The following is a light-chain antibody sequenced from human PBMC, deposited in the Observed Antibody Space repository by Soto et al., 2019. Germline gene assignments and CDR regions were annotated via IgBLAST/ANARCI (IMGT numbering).Light chain of an antibody. J-gene: IGKJ3*01. CDR3: QQYDNLPRWT. CDR2: DAS. V-gene: IGKV1-33*01. Sequence: DIQMTQSPSSLSASVGDRVTITCQASQDISNYLNWYQQKPGKAPKLLIYDASNLETGVPSRFSGSASGTDFTFTISRLQPEDIATYYCQQYDNLPRWTFGPGTKVDIK. CDR1: QDISNY.